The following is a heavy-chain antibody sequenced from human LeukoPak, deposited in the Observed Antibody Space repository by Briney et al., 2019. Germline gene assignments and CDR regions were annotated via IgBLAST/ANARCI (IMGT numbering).Heavy chain of an antibody. Sequence: ASVKVSCKASGYTFTCYYMHWVRQAPGQGLEWMGWINPNSGGTNYAQKFQGRVTMTRDTSISTAYMELSRLRSDDTAVYYSARDPYYYDSSEMGSFDYWGQGTLVTVSS. V-gene: IGHV1-2*02. CDR3: ARDPYYYDSSEMGSFDY. D-gene: IGHD3-22*01. CDR1: GYTFTCYY. CDR2: INPNSGGT. J-gene: IGHJ4*02.